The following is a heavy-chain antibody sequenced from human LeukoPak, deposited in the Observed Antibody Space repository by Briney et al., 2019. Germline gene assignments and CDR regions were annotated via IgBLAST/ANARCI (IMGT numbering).Heavy chain of an antibody. CDR3: ARELGGDYVGWFDP. D-gene: IGHD4-17*01. CDR1: GYTFTNYY. CDR2: INPNSGGT. J-gene: IGHJ5*02. Sequence: GASVKVSCKASGYTFTNYYMHWVRQAPGQGLEWMGWINPNSGGTNYAQKLQGRLTMTTDTSTSTAYMELRSLRSDDTAVYYCARELGGDYVGWFDPWGQGTLVTVSS. V-gene: IGHV1-2*02.